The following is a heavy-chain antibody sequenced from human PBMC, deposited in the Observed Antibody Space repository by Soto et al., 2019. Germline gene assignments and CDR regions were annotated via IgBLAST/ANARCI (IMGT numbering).Heavy chain of an antibody. Sequence: GESLKISCKGSGYTFTNYWIGWVRQMPGKGLEWMGIIYPGDSDTKYNPSFQGQVTISADKSITTTYLRWTSLKASATAIYYCAASIFYYGMDVWGQGTTVTVSS. CDR1: GYTFTNYW. V-gene: IGHV5-51*01. CDR2: IYPGDSDT. CDR3: AASIFYYGMDV. J-gene: IGHJ6*01.